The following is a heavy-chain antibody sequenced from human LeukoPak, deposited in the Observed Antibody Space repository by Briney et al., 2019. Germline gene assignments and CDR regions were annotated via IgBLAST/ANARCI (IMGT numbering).Heavy chain of an antibody. CDR2: IYPGDSDT. Sequence: GESLKISCQGSGYSFTTYWIGWVRQMPGKGLEWMGIIYPGDSDTRYSPSFQGQVTISADKSIGIAYLQWSSLKASDTAMYYCARDYYDSSGYHLDAFDIWGQGTMVTVSS. CDR3: ARDYYDSSGYHLDAFDI. V-gene: IGHV5-51*01. J-gene: IGHJ3*02. CDR1: GYSFTTYW. D-gene: IGHD3-22*01.